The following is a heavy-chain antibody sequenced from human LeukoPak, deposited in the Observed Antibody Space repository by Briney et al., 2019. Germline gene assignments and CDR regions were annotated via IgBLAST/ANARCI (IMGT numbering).Heavy chain of an antibody. CDR2: ISADGQVT. J-gene: IGHJ4*02. CDR1: GFAFGTYA. D-gene: IGHD3-10*01. CDR3: ARDPYNTILYRLAH. Sequence: AGTLSLSCAGSGFAFGTYAMTWVRQAPGIGLDPISSISADGQVTYYADSVEVRFAVSRYNSKSTLYLQLNSLRAEDTATYYCARDPYNTILYRLAHWGQGTLVTVSS. V-gene: IGHV3-23*01.